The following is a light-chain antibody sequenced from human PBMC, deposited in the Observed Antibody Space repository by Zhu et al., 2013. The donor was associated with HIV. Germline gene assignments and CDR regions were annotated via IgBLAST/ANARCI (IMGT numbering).Light chain of an antibody. V-gene: IGKV3-20*01. CDR1: QSVSSTY. Sequence: EIVMTQSPATLSVSPGERLTLSCRASQSVSSTYLNWYQQKLGQAPRLLIYGKSSRATGIPDRFSGSGSGTEFTLTISGLEPEDFAVYYCQHYDGSTGSFGQGTKLEIK. CDR2: GKS. CDR3: QHYDGSTGS. J-gene: IGKJ2*03.